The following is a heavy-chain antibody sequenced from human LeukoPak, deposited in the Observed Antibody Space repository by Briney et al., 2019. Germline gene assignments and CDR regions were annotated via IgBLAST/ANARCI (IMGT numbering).Heavy chain of an antibody. Sequence: KPSETLSLTCAVYGGSFSGYYWSWIRQPPGKGLEWIGEINHSGSTNYNPSLKSRVTISVDTSKNQFSLKLSSVTAADTAVYYCASNPRDYGGNSGGDYWGQGTLVTVSS. CDR2: INHSGST. D-gene: IGHD4-23*01. J-gene: IGHJ4*02. V-gene: IGHV4-34*01. CDR1: GGSFSGYY. CDR3: ASNPRDYGGNSGGDY.